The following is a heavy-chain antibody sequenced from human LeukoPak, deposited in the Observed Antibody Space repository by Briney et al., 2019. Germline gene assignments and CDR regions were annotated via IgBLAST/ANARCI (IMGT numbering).Heavy chain of an antibody. CDR1: GFTFSSYG. CDR2: VRGSGGST. CDR3: ANSYGSGSYYKKDYYYMDV. Sequence: GGTLRLSCAASGFTFSSYGMSWVRQAPGKGLEGVAAVRGSGGSTDYADSVKGRFTISTDNSTNTLYLQMNSLRAEDTAVYYCANSYGSGSYYKKDYYYMDVWGKGTTVTISS. V-gene: IGHV3-23*01. J-gene: IGHJ6*03. D-gene: IGHD3-10*01.